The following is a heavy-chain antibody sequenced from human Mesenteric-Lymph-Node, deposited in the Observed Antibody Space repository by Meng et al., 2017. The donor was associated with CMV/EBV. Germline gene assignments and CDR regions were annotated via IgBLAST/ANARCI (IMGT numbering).Heavy chain of an antibody. CDR3: ASSVDGYFFDC. CDR2: IYYGGGN. Sequence: CTVSGGSGGSGRYYWGWVRQHPEKGLEWIEYIYYGGGNYYNPSLKSRVTISLGTSESQFSLKLSSVTAADTAVYYCASSVDGYFFDCWGQGTLVTVSS. D-gene: IGHD5-24*01. CDR1: GGSGGSGRYY. V-gene: IGHV4-31*03. J-gene: IGHJ4*02.